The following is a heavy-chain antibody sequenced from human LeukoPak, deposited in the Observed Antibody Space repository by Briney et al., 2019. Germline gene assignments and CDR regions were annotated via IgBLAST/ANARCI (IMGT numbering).Heavy chain of an antibody. Sequence: GGSLRLSCAASGFTFSSYSMNWVRQAPGKGLVWVSRINSDGSSTSYADSVKGRFTISRDNAENTLYLQMNSLRAEDTAVYYCARGSSVRFNYWGQGTLVTVSS. CDR2: INSDGSST. V-gene: IGHV3-74*01. CDR3: ARGSSVRFNY. D-gene: IGHD6-6*01. CDR1: GFTFSSYS. J-gene: IGHJ4*02.